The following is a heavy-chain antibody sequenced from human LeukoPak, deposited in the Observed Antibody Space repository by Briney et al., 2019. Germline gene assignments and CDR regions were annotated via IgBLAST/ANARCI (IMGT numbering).Heavy chain of an antibody. CDR1: GFTFTNYA. V-gene: IGHV3-23*01. Sequence: GGSLRLSCAASGFTFTNYAMTWVRQAPGKGLEWVSGISPSGDITYYADSVKGRFTISRDNSKNTLHLEVISLTAEDTAVYYCAKDDAWIRFGEWSQGTLVTVSS. D-gene: IGHD3-10*01. CDR3: AKDDAWIRFGE. CDR2: ISPSGDIT. J-gene: IGHJ4*02.